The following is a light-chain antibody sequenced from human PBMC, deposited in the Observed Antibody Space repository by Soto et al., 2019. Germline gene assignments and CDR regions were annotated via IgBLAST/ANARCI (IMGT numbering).Light chain of an antibody. Sequence: EIVMTHSPATLSVCPGERATLSCRASQSVSSNLAWYQQKPGQAPRLLIYGASTRATGIPARFSGSGSGTEFTLTISSLQSEDFAVYNCQQHNNWPTFGQGTKVDIK. V-gene: IGKV3-15*01. CDR3: QQHNNWPT. J-gene: IGKJ1*01. CDR2: GAS. CDR1: QSVSSN.